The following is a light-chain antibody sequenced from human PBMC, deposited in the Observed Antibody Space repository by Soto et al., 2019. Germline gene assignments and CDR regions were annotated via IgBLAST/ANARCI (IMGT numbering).Light chain of an antibody. J-gene: IGLJ3*02. CDR3: QSFDRSLTAWV. CDR2: GNT. CDR1: SSNIGAGYD. Sequence: QSVLTQPPSVSGAPGQRGTITCTGSSSNIGAGYDVHWYQQHPGTAPTLLISGNTDRPSGVPDRFSGSKSGTSASLAITGLQTEDEADYYCQSFDRSLTAWVFGGGTKRTVL. V-gene: IGLV1-40*01.